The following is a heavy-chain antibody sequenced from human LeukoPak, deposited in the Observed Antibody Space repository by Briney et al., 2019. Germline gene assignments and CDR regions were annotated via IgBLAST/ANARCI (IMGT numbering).Heavy chain of an antibody. CDR1: GYTFTSNY. Sequence: ASVKVSCKASGYTFTSNYIHWVRQAPGQGLEWMGMIYPRDGSTSYAQKFQGRVTVTRDTSTNTVHMELSGLRSEDTAVYYCARDQEGFDYWGQGTLVTVSS. V-gene: IGHV1-46*01. CDR2: IYPRDGST. CDR3: ARDQEGFDY. J-gene: IGHJ4*02.